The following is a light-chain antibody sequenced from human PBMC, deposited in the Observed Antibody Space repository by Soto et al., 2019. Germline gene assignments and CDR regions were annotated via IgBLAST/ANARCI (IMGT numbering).Light chain of an antibody. Sequence: EIVLTQSPDTLSLSPGERATLSCRASQSVSSSLAWYQQKPGQAPRLLIYDASKRATGIPARYSGSGSGTDFTLTISSLETEDFAVYYCQQRSNWPPEVTFGPGTKVDIK. CDR3: QQRSNWPPEVT. CDR1: QSVSSS. J-gene: IGKJ3*01. V-gene: IGKV3-11*01. CDR2: DAS.